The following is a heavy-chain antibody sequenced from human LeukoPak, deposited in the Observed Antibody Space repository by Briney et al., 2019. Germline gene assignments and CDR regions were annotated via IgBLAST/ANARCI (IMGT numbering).Heavy chain of an antibody. Sequence: SETLSLTCSVSGYSISSDYYWSWIRPPAGKGLEWIGRIYTSGSTNYNPSLKSRVTISVDTSKNQFSLKLSSVTAADTAVYYCAREAPSYCSGGSCAQDWGQGTLVTVSS. CDR3: AREAPSYCSGGSCAQD. V-gene: IGHV4-61*02. CDR2: IYTSGST. CDR1: GYSISSDYY. J-gene: IGHJ4*02. D-gene: IGHD2-15*01.